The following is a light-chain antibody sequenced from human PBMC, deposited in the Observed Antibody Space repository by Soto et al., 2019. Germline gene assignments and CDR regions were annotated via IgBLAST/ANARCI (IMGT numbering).Light chain of an antibody. Sequence: QSALTQPASVSGSPGQSITISCTGSSSAVGSYRLVSWYQCHPGKVPKLMIYDVSNRPSGVSSRFSGSKSGNTASLSISGLQAEDEADYYCSSYTSSSTLVFGTGTKLTVL. J-gene: IGLJ1*01. CDR3: SSYTSSSTLV. CDR2: DVS. V-gene: IGLV2-14*02. CDR1: SSAVGSYRL.